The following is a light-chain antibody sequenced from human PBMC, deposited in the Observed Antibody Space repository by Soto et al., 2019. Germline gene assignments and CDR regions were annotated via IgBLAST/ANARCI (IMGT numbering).Light chain of an antibody. CDR2: GAS. J-gene: IGKJ1*01. V-gene: IGKV3-15*01. Sequence: DILMTQSPATLSVSPGERATLSCRASQSVNSHIAWYQQKPGQAPRLLIYGASTRASGVPARFSGSGSGTEFTLTISSLQSEDFAVYYCQQYNNFPLTFGQGTKVEIK. CDR3: QQYNNFPLT. CDR1: QSVNSH.